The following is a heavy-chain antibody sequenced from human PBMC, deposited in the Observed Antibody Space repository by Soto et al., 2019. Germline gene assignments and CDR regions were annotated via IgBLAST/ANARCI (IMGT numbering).Heavy chain of an antibody. CDR2: IYYSGST. V-gene: IGHV4-31*03. Sequence: QVQLQESGPGLVKPSQTLSLTCTVSGGSISSGGYYWSWIRQHPGKGLEWIGYIYYSGSTYYNPSLTSRVTISVDTSKNPFSLQLSSVTAADTAVYYCARGGGSGSYYVDSSNWFDPWGQGTRVTVSS. D-gene: IGHD3-10*01. CDR3: ARGGGSGSYYVDSSNWFDP. CDR1: GGSISSGGYY. J-gene: IGHJ5*02.